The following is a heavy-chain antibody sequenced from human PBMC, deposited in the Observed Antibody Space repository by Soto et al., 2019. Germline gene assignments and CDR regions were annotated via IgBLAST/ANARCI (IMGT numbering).Heavy chain of an antibody. CDR1: GFTFSSYG. CDR2: ISYDGSNK. CDR3: AKAPKRACSSTSCPGPFDY. V-gene: IGHV3-30*18. D-gene: IGHD2-2*01. Sequence: PGGSLRLSCAASGFTFSSYGMHWVRQAPGKGLEWVAVISYDGSNKYYADSVKGRFTISRDNSKNTLYLQMNSLRAEDTAVYYCAKAPKRACSSTSCPGPFDYWGQGTLVTVSS. J-gene: IGHJ4*02.